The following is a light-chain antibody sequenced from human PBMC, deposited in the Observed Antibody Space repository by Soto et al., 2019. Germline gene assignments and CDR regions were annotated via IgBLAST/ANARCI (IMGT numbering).Light chain of an antibody. Sequence: EIVLTQSPATLSLSPGERATLSCRASQTVGSYLLWYQQKPGQAPRLLIYDTSNRAAAVPARFSGSGSGTDFTLTVSSLEPEDFAVYYCQQRRDWPPTFGQGTKLEIK. V-gene: IGKV3-11*01. CDR3: QQRRDWPPT. J-gene: IGKJ2*01. CDR1: QTVGSY. CDR2: DTS.